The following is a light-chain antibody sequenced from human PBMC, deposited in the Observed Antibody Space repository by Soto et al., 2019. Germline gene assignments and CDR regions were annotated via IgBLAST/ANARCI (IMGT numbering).Light chain of an antibody. CDR1: SSDVGRYNL. CDR3: CSHARSYV. V-gene: IGLV2-23*02. CDR2: EVS. J-gene: IGLJ1*01. Sequence: QSVLTQPASVSGSHGQSITISCSGTSSDVGRYNLVSWYQQLPGKAPKLMIYEVSKRPSGVSDRFSGSKSGNTASLTISGLQTEDEADYYCCSHARSYVFGSGTKVTVL.